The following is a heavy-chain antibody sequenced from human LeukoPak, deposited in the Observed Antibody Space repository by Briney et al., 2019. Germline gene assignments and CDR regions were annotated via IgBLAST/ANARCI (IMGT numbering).Heavy chain of an antibody. V-gene: IGHV4-39*01. CDR3: VGHKSFDYLSPIDS. J-gene: IGHJ4*02. Sequence: SETLSLTCPVSGGSVSSSRYNWGWLRQPPGRGLEWSGSIDYTGSTYYKPSLKSRFTISGDASQNPISLKLSSLTAAPTAVYFCVGHKSFDYLSPIDSWGQGTLVTVSS. CDR1: GGSVSSSRYN. D-gene: IGHD3-9*01. CDR2: IDYTGST.